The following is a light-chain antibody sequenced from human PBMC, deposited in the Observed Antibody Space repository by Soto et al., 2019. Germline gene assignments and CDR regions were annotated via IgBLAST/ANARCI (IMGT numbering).Light chain of an antibody. V-gene: IGKV3-15*01. CDR1: HSVCSN. CDR2: GAS. CDR3: QQYIRWPLT. Sequence: EIVMTQSPATLSVSPGERATLSCRASHSVCSNLAWYQQKPGQAPSLLIYGASTRATGTPARFSGSGSGTEFTLTISSLQSEDFAVYYCQQYIRWPLTFGGGTKVDIK. J-gene: IGKJ4*01.